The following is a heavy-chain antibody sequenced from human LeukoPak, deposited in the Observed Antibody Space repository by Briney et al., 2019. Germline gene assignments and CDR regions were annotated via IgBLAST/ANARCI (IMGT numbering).Heavy chain of an antibody. D-gene: IGHD6-13*01. Sequence: LPGGSLRLSCAASGFDLTTYAMTWVRQAPAKGLEWVSSIRIGGGGTYYADSVKGRFTISRDNSENTLHLQMNNLRVEDTARYFCARCMVLSQGWRNWFDPWGQGTLVTVSS. CDR2: IRIGGGGT. CDR1: GFDLTTYA. J-gene: IGHJ5*02. V-gene: IGHV3-23*01. CDR3: ARCMVLSQGWRNWFDP.